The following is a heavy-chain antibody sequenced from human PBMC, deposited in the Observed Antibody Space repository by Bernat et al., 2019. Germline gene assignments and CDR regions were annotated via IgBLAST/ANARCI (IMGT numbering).Heavy chain of an antibody. CDR1: GGSISSYY. D-gene: IGHD3-3*01. J-gene: IGHJ2*01. Sequence: QVQLQESGPGLVKPSETLSLTCTVSGGSISSYYWSWIRQPPGKGLEWIGYIYYSGSTNYNPSLKSRVTISVDTSKNQFSLKLSSVTAADTAVYYCAREDFLEWVPAVRFFDLWGRGTLVTVSS. V-gene: IGHV4-59*01. CDR2: IYYSGST. CDR3: AREDFLEWVPAVRFFDL.